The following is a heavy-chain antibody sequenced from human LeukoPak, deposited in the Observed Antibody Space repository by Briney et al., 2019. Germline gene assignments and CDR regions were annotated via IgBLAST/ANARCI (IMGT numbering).Heavy chain of an antibody. D-gene: IGHD6-13*01. CDR2: INPNSGGT. CDR3: ARDVSSSCGY. V-gene: IGHV1-2*06. J-gene: IGHJ4*02. CDR1: GYTFTGYY. Sequence: ASGKASCKASGYTFTGYYMHWVRQAPGQGLEWMGRINPNSGGTNYSQKFQGRVTMTRDTSISTAYMELSRLRSDDTAVYYCARDVSSSCGYWGQGTLVTVSS.